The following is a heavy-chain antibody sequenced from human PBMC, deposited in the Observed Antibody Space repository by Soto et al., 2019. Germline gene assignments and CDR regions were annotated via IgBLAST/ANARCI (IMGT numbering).Heavy chain of an antibody. CDR3: ARDSSHGAFDI. V-gene: IGHV4-31*03. Sequence: SETLSLTCTVSGGSISSGGYYWNWIRQHPGKGLEWIGYIYYSGSTYYNPSLKSRVSISVDTSKNQFSLKLSSVTAADTAVYYCARDSSHGAFDIWGQGTMVTVSS. CDR2: IYYSGST. CDR1: GGSISSGGYY. J-gene: IGHJ3*02.